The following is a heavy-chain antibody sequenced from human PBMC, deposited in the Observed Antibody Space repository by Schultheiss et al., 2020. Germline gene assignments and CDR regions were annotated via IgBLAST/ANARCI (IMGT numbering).Heavy chain of an antibody. J-gene: IGHJ4*02. Sequence: GGSLRLSCAASGFTFSSYGMHWFRQAPGKGLEWVGRIKSQTDGGTTDYAAPVKGRFTISRDDSKNTLYLQMNSLKTEDTAVYYCTTDTVTMTNMGATSFDYWGQGTLVTVSS. CDR3: TTDTVTMTNMGATSFDY. CDR2: IKSQTDGGTT. CDR1: GFTFSSYG. D-gene: IGHD3-22*01. V-gene: IGHV3-15*07.